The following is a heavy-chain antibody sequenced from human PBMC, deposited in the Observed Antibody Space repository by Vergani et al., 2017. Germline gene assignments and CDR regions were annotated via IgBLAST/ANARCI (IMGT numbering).Heavy chain of an antibody. CDR2: INHSGST. V-gene: IGHV4-34*01. Sequence: QVQLQQWGAGLLKPSGTLSLTCAVYGGSFSGYYWSWIRQPPGKGLEWIGEINHSGSTNYNPSLKSRVTISVDTSKNQFSLKLSSVTAADTAVYYCARGSIAARPLDYWGQGTLVTVSS. J-gene: IGHJ4*02. D-gene: IGHD6-6*01. CDR3: ARGSIAARPLDY. CDR1: GGSFSGYY.